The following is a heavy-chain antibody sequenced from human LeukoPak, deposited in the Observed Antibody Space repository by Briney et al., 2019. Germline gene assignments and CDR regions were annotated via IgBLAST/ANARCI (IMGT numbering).Heavy chain of an antibody. V-gene: IGHV3-30*02. J-gene: IGHJ4*02. CDR1: GFTFSSYG. D-gene: IGHD3-10*01. CDR2: IRYDGSNK. Sequence: PGGSLRLSCAASGFTFSSYGMHWVRQAPGKGLDWVAFIRYDGSNKYNADSVKGRFTISRDNSKNTLYLQMNSLRAEDTAVCYCAKSGIIYGSGSYVDYWGQGTLVTVSS. CDR3: AKSGIIYGSGSYVDY.